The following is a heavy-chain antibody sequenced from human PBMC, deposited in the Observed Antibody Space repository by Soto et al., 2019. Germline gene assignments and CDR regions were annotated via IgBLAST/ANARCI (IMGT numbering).Heavy chain of an antibody. D-gene: IGHD2-21*01. J-gene: IGHJ6*02. CDR1: GFNFNNYA. CDR3: AKAGWGGDYYYGLDV. CDR2: VTFDGSRT. V-gene: IGHV3-30*18. Sequence: LRLSCAASGFNFNNYAMHWVRQAPGKGLEWVAVVTFDGSRTYYADSVKGRFTISRDSSNNTVSLQMNSLTNEDTAVYYCAKAGWGGDYYYGLDVWGQGTTVTVSS.